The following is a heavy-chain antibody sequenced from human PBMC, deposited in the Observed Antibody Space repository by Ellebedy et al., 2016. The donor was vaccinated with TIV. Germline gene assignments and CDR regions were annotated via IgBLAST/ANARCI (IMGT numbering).Heavy chain of an antibody. CDR2: FDPEDGET. J-gene: IGHJ6*02. Sequence: ASVKVSCKVSGYTLTELSMHWVRQAPGKGLEWMGGFDPEDGETIYAQKFQGRVTMTEDTSTDTAYMELSSLRSEDTAVYYCATDGLRTTVTTIYYYYGMDVWGQGTTVTVSS. CDR3: ATDGLRTTVTTIYYYYGMDV. D-gene: IGHD4-17*01. CDR1: GYTLTELS. V-gene: IGHV1-24*01.